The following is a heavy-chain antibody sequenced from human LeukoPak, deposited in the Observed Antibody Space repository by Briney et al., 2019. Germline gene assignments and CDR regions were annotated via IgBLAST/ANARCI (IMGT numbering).Heavy chain of an antibody. CDR3: ARDSAGIAAAVGGWFDP. J-gene: IGHJ5*02. V-gene: IGHV1-8*03. Sequence: GASVKVSCKASGYTFTSYDINWVRQATGQGLEWMGWMNPNSGNTGYAQKFQGRVTITRNTSISTAYMELSRLRSDDTAVYYCARDSAGIAAAVGGWFDPWGQGTLVTVSS. CDR1: GYTFTSYD. CDR2: MNPNSGNT. D-gene: IGHD6-13*01.